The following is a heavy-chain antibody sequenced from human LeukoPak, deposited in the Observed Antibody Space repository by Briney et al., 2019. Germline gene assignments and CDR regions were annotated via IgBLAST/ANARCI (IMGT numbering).Heavy chain of an antibody. J-gene: IGHJ3*02. CDR2: ISGSGGST. D-gene: IGHD5-12*01. V-gene: IGHV3-23*01. CDR3: ARVDVGAFDI. Sequence: PGGSLRLSCAASGFTFSSYAMSWVRQAPGKGLEWVSAISGSGGSTCYADSVKGRFTISRDNAKNTLYLQMNSLRAEDTAVYYCARVDVGAFDIWGQGTMVTVSS. CDR1: GFTFSSYA.